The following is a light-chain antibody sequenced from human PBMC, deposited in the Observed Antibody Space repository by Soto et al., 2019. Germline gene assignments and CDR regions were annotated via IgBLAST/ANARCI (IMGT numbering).Light chain of an antibody. CDR2: YND. CDR3: AIWDDRLTAWV. V-gene: IGLV1-36*01. Sequence: QSVLTQSPSVSGAPRQSVNISCSGNNSNIGSNAVHWYQQLPGKAPKLLMYYNDMLPSGVSDRFSGSKSGTSASLAISGLQSEDEGDYYCAIWDDRLTAWVFGGGTQLTVL. J-gene: IGLJ3*02. CDR1: NSNIGSNA.